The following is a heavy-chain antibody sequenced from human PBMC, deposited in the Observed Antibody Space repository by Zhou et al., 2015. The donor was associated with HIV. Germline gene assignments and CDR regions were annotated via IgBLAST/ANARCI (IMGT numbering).Heavy chain of an antibody. CDR3: ARGGGAAATGYYGMDV. CDR1: GGTFSSHA. V-gene: IGHV1-69*12. Sequence: QVQLVQSGAEVKKPGSSVKVSCKASGGTFSSHAISWVRQAPGQGLEWMGGIIPLFGTADYAEKFQGRVTITADESTSTAYVELSSLRSEDTAVYYCARGGGAAATGYYGMDVWGQGTTVTVSS. D-gene: IGHD6-13*01. CDR2: IIPLFGTA. J-gene: IGHJ6*02.